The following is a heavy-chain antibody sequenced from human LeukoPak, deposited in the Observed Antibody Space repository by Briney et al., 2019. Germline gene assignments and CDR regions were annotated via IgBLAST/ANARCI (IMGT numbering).Heavy chain of an antibody. CDR1: GFTFSTYS. J-gene: IGHJ6*03. D-gene: IGHD3-9*01. Sequence: GGSPRLSCAASGFTFSTYSMNWVRQAPGKGLEWVSFISTSSSYKYYADSVKGRFTISRDNSKNTLYLQMSSLRAEDTAVYYCAKGGGFDWLNYYYMDVWGKGTTVIISS. CDR2: ISTSSSYK. V-gene: IGHV3-21*04. CDR3: AKGGGFDWLNYYYMDV.